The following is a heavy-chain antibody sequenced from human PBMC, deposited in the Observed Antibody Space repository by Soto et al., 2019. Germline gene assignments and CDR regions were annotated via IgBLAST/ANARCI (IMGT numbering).Heavy chain of an antibody. Sequence: AASVKVSCKASGYTFSNYGISWVRQAPGQGLEWMGWISAYNGNTNYAQRFQGRVTMTTDTSTSTAYMDLRSLRSDDTAVYYCAKDPPITGSLRGTPLMDVWGQGTTVTVSS. CDR1: GYTFSNYG. CDR2: ISAYNGNT. J-gene: IGHJ6*02. CDR3: AKDPPITGSLRGTPLMDV. V-gene: IGHV1-18*04. D-gene: IGHD1-20*01.